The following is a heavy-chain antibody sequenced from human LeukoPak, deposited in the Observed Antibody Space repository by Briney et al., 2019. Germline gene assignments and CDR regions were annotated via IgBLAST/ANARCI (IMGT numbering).Heavy chain of an antibody. V-gene: IGHV3-23*01. CDR3: AKNLLGSAAFSWYFDL. CDR1: GLPFSKYD. Sequence: EGSLRLSCAASGLPFSKYDMSWVRQAPGKGLEWVSSITGSGGNTCVDSVQGRFTISRDNSKNALYLQMRSLGGEGTAGYYCAKNLLGSAAFSWYFDLWGRGTLVTVSS. J-gene: IGHJ2*01. CDR2: ITGSGGNT. D-gene: IGHD1-26*01.